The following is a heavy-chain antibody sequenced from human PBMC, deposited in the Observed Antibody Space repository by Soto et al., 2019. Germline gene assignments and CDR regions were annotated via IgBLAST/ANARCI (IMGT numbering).Heavy chain of an antibody. D-gene: IGHD3-3*01. J-gene: IGHJ5*02. CDR2: INHTGGT. CDR3: ATRITVFGLLIPPFDP. Sequence: SETLSLTCAVYGGSVNGYYWNWIRQPPWKGLEWIGEINHTGGTHYNPSLKSRVAMSVDTSKNQFSLRLSSVTAADTAIYYCATRITVFGLLIPPFDPWGQGTQVTVSS. V-gene: IGHV4-34*01. CDR1: GGSVNGYY.